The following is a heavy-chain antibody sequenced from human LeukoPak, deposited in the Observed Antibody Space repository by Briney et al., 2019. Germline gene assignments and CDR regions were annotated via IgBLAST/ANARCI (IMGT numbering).Heavy chain of an antibody. CDR2: ISSSSSYI. J-gene: IGHJ4*02. D-gene: IGHD2-2*01. CDR3: ARDRTSVVPAAPRFDY. Sequence: GGSLRLSCAASGFTFSSYSMNWVRQAPGKGLEWVSSISSSSSYIYYADSVKGRFTISRDNAKNSLYLQMNSLRAEDTAVYYCARDRTSVVPAAPRFDYWGQGTLVTVSS. V-gene: IGHV3-21*01. CDR1: GFTFSSYS.